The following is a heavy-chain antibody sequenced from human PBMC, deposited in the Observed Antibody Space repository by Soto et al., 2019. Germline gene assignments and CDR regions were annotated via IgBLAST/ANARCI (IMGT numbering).Heavy chain of an antibody. V-gene: IGHV4-34*01. D-gene: IGHD6-19*01. CDR2: ISQSGFT. J-gene: IGHJ5*02. Sequence: QVQLQQRGAGLLRPSETLSLTCAVSTESLRGYDWTWIRQSPGKGLEWIGEISQSGFTNYNPSLESRVTLSVATWKSEFSLHLPSMTAADTALYYCASGLFSGGWYSYFDPWGQGTPVTVSS. CDR3: ASGLFSGGWYSYFDP. CDR1: TESLRGYD.